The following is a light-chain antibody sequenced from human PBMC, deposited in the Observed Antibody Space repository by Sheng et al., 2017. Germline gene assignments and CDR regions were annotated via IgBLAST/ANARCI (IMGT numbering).Light chain of an antibody. CDR1: QNIRSW. CDR2: LAS. V-gene: IGKV1-5*03. CDR3: QQYFSSPRT. J-gene: IGKJ1*01. Sequence: DIQMTQSPSTLSASIGDRVTITCRASQNIRSWLAWYQQKPGQPPKLLIYLASTRESGVPDRFSGSGSGTDFTLTISSLQAEDVAVYYCQQYFSSPRTFGQGTKVEIK.